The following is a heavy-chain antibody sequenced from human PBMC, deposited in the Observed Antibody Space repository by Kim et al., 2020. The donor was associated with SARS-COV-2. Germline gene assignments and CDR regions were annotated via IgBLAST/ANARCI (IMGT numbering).Heavy chain of an antibody. CDR2: IYYSGST. CDR3: TSNDEPGGYYYYYMDV. Sequence: SETLSLTCTVSGGSISSSSYYWGWIRQPPGKGLEWIGSIYYSGSTYYNPSLKSRVTISVDTSKNQFSLKLSSVTAADTAVYYCTSNDEPGGYYYYYMDVWGKGTTVTVSS. CDR1: GGSISSSSYY. J-gene: IGHJ6*03. D-gene: IGHD1-1*01. V-gene: IGHV4-39*01.